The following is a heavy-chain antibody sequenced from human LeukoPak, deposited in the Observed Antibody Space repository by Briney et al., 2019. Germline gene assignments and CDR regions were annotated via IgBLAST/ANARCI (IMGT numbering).Heavy chain of an antibody. CDR3: ARQNFFRYYDYVWGSYRPNWFDP. V-gene: IGHV4-34*01. D-gene: IGHD3-16*02. Sequence: SETLSLTCAVYGGSFSGYYWSWIRQPPGKGLEWIGEINHSGSTNYNPSLKSRVTISVDTSKNQFSLKLSSVTAADTAVYYCARQNFFRYYDYVWGSYRPNWFDPWGQGTLVTVSS. CDR2: INHSGST. J-gene: IGHJ5*02. CDR1: GGSFSGYY.